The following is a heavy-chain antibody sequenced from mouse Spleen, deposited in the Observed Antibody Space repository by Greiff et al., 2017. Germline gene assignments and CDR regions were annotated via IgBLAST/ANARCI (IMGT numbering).Heavy chain of an antibody. CDR3: ARHEEKRGYGNLYFDY. V-gene: IGHV1-62-2*01. Sequence: QVQLQQSGAELVKPGASVKLSCKASGYTFTEYTIHWVKQRSGQGLEWIGWFYPGSGSIKYNEKFKDKATLTADKSSSTVYMELSRLTSEDSAVYFCARHEEKRGYGNLYFDYWGQGTTLTVSS. D-gene: IGHD2-10*02. CDR2: FYPGSGSI. J-gene: IGHJ2*01. CDR1: GYTFTEYT.